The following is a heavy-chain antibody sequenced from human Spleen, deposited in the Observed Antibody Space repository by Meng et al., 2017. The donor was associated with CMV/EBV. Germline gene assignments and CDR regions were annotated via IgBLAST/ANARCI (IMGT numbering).Heavy chain of an antibody. V-gene: IGHV3-53*01. D-gene: IGHD5-12*01. CDR1: GFSVSYNY. CDR2: IYSGGST. CDR3: ARGPRYSGFEPWGFDY. J-gene: IGHJ4*02. Sequence: GESLKISCAASGFSVSYNYISWVRQAPGKGLEWVSVIYSGGSTYYAGSVKGRFTISRDDSKNTVYLQMNSLRAEDTAMYYCARGPRYSGFEPWGFDYWGQGTLVTVSS.